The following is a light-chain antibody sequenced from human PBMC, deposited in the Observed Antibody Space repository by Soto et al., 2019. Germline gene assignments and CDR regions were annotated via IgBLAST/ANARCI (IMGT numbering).Light chain of an antibody. CDR2: KES. CDR1: KSFSTW. CDR3: QQYNSYPWT. V-gene: IGKV1-5*03. Sequence: IQLTRSPSPLSESVGDRVPTPSRASKSFSTWLAWYQLKPGKAPKLLIYKESSLESGAPSRFTGSGSWTEFTLTISSLQPDDFATFYCQQYNSYPWTFGQGTKVEIK. J-gene: IGKJ1*01.